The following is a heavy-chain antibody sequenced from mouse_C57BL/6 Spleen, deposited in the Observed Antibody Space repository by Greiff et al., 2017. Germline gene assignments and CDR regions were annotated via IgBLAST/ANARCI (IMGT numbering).Heavy chain of an antibody. V-gene: IGHV1-64*01. D-gene: IGHD1-1*01. CDR1: GYTFTSYW. CDR2: IHPNSGST. CDR3: ARGYYGSSLYWYFDV. J-gene: IGHJ1*03. Sequence: VQLQQPGAELVKPGASVKLSCKASGYTFTSYWMHWVKQRPGQGLEWIGMIHPNSGSTNYNEKFKSKATLTVDKSSSAAYMQLSSLTSADSAVYDCARGYYGSSLYWYFDVWGTGTTVTVSS.